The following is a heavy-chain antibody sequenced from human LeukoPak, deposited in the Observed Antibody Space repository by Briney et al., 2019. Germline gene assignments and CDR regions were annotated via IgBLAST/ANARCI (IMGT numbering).Heavy chain of an antibody. CDR1: GGSFSGYY. CDR3: ARRPYYYEPGWYFDY. V-gene: IGHV4-34*01. Sequence: KPSETLSLTCAVYGGSFSGYYWSWIRQPPGKGREWIGEINHSGSTNYNPSLKSRVTISVDTSKNQFSLKLSSVTAADTAVYYCARRPYYYEPGWYFDYWGQGTLVTVSS. D-gene: IGHD3-22*01. J-gene: IGHJ4*02. CDR2: INHSGST.